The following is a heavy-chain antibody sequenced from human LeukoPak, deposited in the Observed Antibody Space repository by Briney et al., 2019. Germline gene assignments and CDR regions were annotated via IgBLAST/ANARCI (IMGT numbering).Heavy chain of an antibody. D-gene: IGHD6-13*01. J-gene: IGHJ6*03. CDR1: GFTFSFSA. CDR2: ISGSGGSS. Sequence: GGSLRLSCAASGFTFSFSAMTWVRQPPGKGLEWVSPISGSGGSSYYADSVKGRFTISRDNTKNTLYLQMNSLRAEDTAVYYCAKGRGSSWFTSSYSMDVWGKGTTVTVSS. V-gene: IGHV3-23*01. CDR3: AKGRGSSWFTSSYSMDV.